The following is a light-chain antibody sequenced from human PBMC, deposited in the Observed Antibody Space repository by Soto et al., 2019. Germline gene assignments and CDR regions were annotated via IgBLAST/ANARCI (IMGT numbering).Light chain of an antibody. Sequence: EIVLTQSPGTLSLSPGERATLSCGASQSVSKNNVDWYQQKPGRAPRLLIFGASIRAPGIPDRFSGSGSGTDFTLTISRLEAEDFALYYCQYHGSSAPITFGQGTQLEIK. J-gene: IGKJ5*01. CDR3: QYHGSSAPIT. V-gene: IGKV3-20*01. CDR1: QSVSKNN. CDR2: GAS.